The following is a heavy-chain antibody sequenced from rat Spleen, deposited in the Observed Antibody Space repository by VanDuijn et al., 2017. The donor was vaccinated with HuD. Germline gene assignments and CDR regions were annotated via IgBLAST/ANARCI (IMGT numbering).Heavy chain of an antibody. Sequence: EVQLVESGGDLVQPGRSLKLSCAASGFTFNNYDMAWVRQDSTKGLEWVASISPGGGNTYYPGSVKGRFTVSRDNAKSTLYLPMDSLRSEDTATFYCVRQDTSGYSNWFTYWGQGTLVTVSS. J-gene: IGHJ3*01. CDR1: GFTFNNYD. V-gene: IGHV5-25*01. CDR2: ISPGGGNT. CDR3: VRQDTSGYSNWFTY. D-gene: IGHD4-3*01.